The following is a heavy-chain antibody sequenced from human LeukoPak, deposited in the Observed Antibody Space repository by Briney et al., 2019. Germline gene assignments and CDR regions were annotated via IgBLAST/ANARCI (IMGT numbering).Heavy chain of an antibody. J-gene: IGHJ5*02. V-gene: IGHV4-39*07. CDR2: IYYSGST. Sequence: PSETLSLTCTVSGGSISSSSYYWGWIRQPPGKGLEWIGSIYYSGSTYYNPSLKSRVTISVDTSKNQFSLKLSSVTAADTAVYYCARGGRGYSSHRGWFDPWGQGTLVTVSS. D-gene: IGHD5-18*01. CDR1: GGSISSSSYY. CDR3: ARGGRGYSSHRGWFDP.